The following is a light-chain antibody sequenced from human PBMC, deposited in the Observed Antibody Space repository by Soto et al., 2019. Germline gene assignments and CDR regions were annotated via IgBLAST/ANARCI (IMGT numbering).Light chain of an antibody. V-gene: IGKV1-9*01. Sequence: DIQLTQSPSSLSASVGDRVTISFLASQGISTLLAWYQQKPGKAPKVLIYESSLLQSGVPSRFSGSGSGTDFTLTISSLQPEDFATYYCQHFKSFPITFGQGTRLEIK. CDR1: QGISTL. CDR3: QHFKSFPIT. J-gene: IGKJ5*01. CDR2: ESS.